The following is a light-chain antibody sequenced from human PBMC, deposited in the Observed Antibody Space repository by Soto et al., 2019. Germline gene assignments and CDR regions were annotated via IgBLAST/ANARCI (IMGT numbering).Light chain of an antibody. V-gene: IGLV2-14*01. J-gene: IGLJ1*01. CDR3: TSYTTINTYI. CDR1: SSDIGDYDY. Sequence: QSALAQPASVSASPGQSITISCTGTSSDIGDYDYVSWYQQHPGIAPKLIIYEVINRPSGVSDRFSGSKSGNTASLTISGLQSEDEADYYCTSYTTINTYIFGTGTKVTVL. CDR2: EVI.